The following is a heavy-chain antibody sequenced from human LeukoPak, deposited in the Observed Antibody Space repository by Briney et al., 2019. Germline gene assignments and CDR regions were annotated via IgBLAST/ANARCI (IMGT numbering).Heavy chain of an antibody. CDR3: ARAEGSGYCSGGSCYQ. D-gene: IGHD2-15*01. Sequence: ASVKVSCKASGYTFTSYDINWVRQATGQGLEWMGWMNPNSGNTGYAQKFQGRVTMTRNTSMSTAYMELSSLRSEDTAVYYCARAEGSGYCSGGSCYQWGQGTLVTVSS. CDR1: GYTFTSYD. V-gene: IGHV1-8*01. CDR2: MNPNSGNT. J-gene: IGHJ4*02.